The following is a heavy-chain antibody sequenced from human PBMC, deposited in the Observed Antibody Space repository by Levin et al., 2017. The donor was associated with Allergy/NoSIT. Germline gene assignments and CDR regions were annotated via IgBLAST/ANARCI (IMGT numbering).Heavy chain of an antibody. J-gene: IGHJ4*02. D-gene: IGHD3-3*01. Sequence: GGSLRLSCAASGFTFSNFWMTWVRQAPGKGLQWVANINEDGSDKYYVDSVEGRFAVSRDNAKNSLYLQMNSLRDEDTAVYYCARDTYRFWDYWGQGTLITVSS. V-gene: IGHV3-7*01. CDR3: ARDTYRFWDY. CDR1: GFTFSNFW. CDR2: INEDGSDK.